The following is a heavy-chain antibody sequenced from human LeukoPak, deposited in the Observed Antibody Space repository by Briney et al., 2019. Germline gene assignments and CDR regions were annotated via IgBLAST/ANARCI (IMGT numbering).Heavy chain of an antibody. J-gene: IGHJ4*02. V-gene: IGHV3-48*04. CDR3: ARDSDEGDFDY. Sequence: GGSLRLSCAASGFTFSTYSMNWVRQAPGKGLEWVSYIGSSDSTIYYADSVKGRFTISRDNAKNSLYLQMNSLRAEDTAVYYCARDSDEGDFDYWGQGTLVTVSS. CDR1: GFTFSTYS. CDR2: IGSSDSTI. D-gene: IGHD3-16*01.